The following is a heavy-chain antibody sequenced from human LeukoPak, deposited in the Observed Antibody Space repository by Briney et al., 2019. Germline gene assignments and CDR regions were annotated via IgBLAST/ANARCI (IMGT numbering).Heavy chain of an antibody. J-gene: IGHJ4*02. CDR2: IHYSGST. CDR3: ARPYRSGGSGSFDY. D-gene: IGHD3-22*01. Sequence: SETLSLTCTVSGGSISSYYWSWIRQPPGKGLEWIGNIHYSGSTKYYPSLKSRVTILVDTSRNQLSLRMSSVTAADTAVYYCARPYRSGGSGSFDYWGQGTLVTVSS. V-gene: IGHV4-59*01. CDR1: GGSISSYY.